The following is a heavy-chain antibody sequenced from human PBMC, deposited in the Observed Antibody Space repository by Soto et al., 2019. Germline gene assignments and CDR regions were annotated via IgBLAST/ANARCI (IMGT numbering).Heavy chain of an antibody. CDR1: GFTVSSNY. CDR2: IYSGGST. J-gene: IGHJ6*02. Sequence: VQLVESGGGLIQPGGSLRLSCAASGFTVSSNYMSWVRQAPGKGLEWVSVIYSGGSTYYADSVKGRFTISRDNSKNTLYLQMNSLRAEDTAVYYCARDTTITIFGVVTRDGMDVWGQGTTVTVSS. D-gene: IGHD3-3*01. V-gene: IGHV3-53*01. CDR3: ARDTTITIFGVVTRDGMDV.